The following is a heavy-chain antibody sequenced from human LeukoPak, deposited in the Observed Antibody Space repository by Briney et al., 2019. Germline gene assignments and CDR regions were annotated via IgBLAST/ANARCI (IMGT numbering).Heavy chain of an antibody. CDR3: AREMGYCSGGSCYYVY. J-gene: IGHJ4*02. CDR1: GYTFTSYG. CDR2: ISAYNGNT. Sequence: GASVTVSFKASGYTFTSYGISWVRQAPGQGLEWMGWISAYNGNTNYAQKLQGRVTMTTDTSTSTAYMELRSLRSDDTAVYYCAREMGYCSGGSCYYVYWGQGTLVTVSS. D-gene: IGHD2-15*01. V-gene: IGHV1-18*01.